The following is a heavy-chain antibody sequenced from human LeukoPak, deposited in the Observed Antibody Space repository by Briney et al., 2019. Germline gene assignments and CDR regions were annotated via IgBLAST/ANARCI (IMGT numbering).Heavy chain of an antibody. CDR2: INPSGGST. J-gene: IGHJ4*02. CDR1: GYTFTSYY. Sequence: ASVKVSCKASGYTFTSYYMHWVRQAPGQGLEWMGIINPSGGSTSYAQKFQGRVTMTRDTSTSTVYMELSSLRSEDTAVYYCARDRNDILTGYPGYYFDYWGQGTLVTVSS. CDR3: ARDRNDILTGYPGYYFDY. D-gene: IGHD3-9*01. V-gene: IGHV1-46*01.